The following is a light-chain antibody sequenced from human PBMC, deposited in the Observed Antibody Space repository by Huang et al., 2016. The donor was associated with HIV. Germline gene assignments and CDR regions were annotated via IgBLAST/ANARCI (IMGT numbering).Light chain of an antibody. V-gene: IGKV3-20*01. J-gene: IGKJ4*01. Sequence: EIVLTQSPGTLSLSPGERATLSCRASQTVVSNYLAWYQQKPGQAPRLLIYSASSRATGIPDRFSGSVSGTDFTLTITRLEPEDFAVYYCQQYVGSPLTFGGGTKVEIK. CDR3: QQYVGSPLT. CDR2: SAS. CDR1: QTVVSNY.